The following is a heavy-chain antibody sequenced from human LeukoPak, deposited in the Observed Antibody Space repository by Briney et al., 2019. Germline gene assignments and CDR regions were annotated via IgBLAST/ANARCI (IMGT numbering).Heavy chain of an antibody. CDR2: ISNNGGYT. D-gene: IGHD2-21*02. J-gene: IGHJ4*02. CDR1: GFTFSSSA. CDR3: ASLVVVTASFDY. Sequence: PGGSLRLSCAASGFTFSSSAMSWVRQAPGKGLEWVSAISNNGGYTYYADSVQGRFTISRDNSKSTLCLQMNSLRAEDTAVYYCASLVVVTASFDYWGQGTLVPVSS. V-gene: IGHV3-23*01.